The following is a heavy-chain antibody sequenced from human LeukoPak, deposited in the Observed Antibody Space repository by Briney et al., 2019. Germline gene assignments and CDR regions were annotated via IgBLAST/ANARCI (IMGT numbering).Heavy chain of an antibody. V-gene: IGHV5-51*01. CDR2: INFGDSDT. CDR1: GYSFTTSW. J-gene: IGHJ4*02. D-gene: IGHD6-19*01. CDR3: ARAVAGSDGFDY. Sequence: GESLKISCKGSGYSFTTSWFGWVRQMPGKGLEWMGIINFGDSDTRYSPSFQGQVTISADKSISTAYLQWSSLKASDTTMYYCARAVAGSDGFDYWGQGTLVTVSS.